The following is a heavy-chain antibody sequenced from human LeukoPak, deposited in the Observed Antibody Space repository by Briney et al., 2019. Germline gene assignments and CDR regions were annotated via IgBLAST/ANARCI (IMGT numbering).Heavy chain of an antibody. CDR2: ISSNGGST. CDR1: GFTFSSYA. V-gene: IGHV3-64*01. Sequence: GGSLRLSCAASGFTFSSYAMHWVRQAPGKGLEYVSAISSNGGSTYYANSVKGRFTISRDNSKNTLYLQMGSLRAEDMAVYYCARDPGSWQTTYYYMDVWGKGTTVTISS. CDR3: ARDPGSWQTTYYYMDV. D-gene: IGHD6-13*01. J-gene: IGHJ6*03.